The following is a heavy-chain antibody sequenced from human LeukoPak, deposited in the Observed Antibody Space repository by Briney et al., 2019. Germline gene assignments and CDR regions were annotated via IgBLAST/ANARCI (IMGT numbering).Heavy chain of an antibody. D-gene: IGHD3-22*01. Sequence: GRSLRLSCAASGFTFSSYAMHWVRQAPGKGLEWVAVKSYDGSNKYYADSVKGRFTISRDNSKNTLYLQMNSLRAEDTAVYYCARGAYYYDSSGFYRPLDYWGQGTLVTVSS. CDR1: GFTFSSYA. V-gene: IGHV3-30*01. CDR3: ARGAYYYDSSGFYRPLDY. J-gene: IGHJ4*02. CDR2: KSYDGSNK.